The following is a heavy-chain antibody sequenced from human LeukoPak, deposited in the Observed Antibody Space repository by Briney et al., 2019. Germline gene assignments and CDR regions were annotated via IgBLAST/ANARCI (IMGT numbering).Heavy chain of an antibody. J-gene: IGHJ4*02. CDR3: ARDQSYYYDSSGYYVSY. CDR2: ISSSSSYI. D-gene: IGHD3-22*01. Sequence: GGSLRLSCAASGFTFSDYYMSWIRQAPGKGLEWVSSISSSSSYIYYADSVKGRFTISRDNAKNSLYLQMNSLRAEDTAVYYCARDQSYYYDSSGYYVSYWGQGTLVTVSS. V-gene: IGHV3-11*06. CDR1: GFTFSDYY.